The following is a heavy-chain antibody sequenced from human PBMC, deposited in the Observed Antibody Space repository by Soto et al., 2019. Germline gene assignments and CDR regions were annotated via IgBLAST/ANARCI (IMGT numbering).Heavy chain of an antibody. CDR3: ARESHQWLISYYYYGMDV. D-gene: IGHD6-19*01. CDR2: IGIGGSTK. Sequence: PGGSLRLSCAASGFTFRNYGMNWVRQAPGKGLEWVSYIGIGGSTKYYADSVKGRFTISRDNAKNSLYLQMNSLRAEDTAVYYYARESHQWLISYYYYGMDVWGQGTTVTVSS. V-gene: IGHV3-48*04. J-gene: IGHJ6*02. CDR1: GFTFRNYG.